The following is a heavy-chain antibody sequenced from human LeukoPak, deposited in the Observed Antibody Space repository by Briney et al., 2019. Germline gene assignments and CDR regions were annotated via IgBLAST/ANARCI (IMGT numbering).Heavy chain of an antibody. CDR3: ARGLPGRDAFDV. Sequence: PSETLSLTCTVSGGSISSYYWSWIRQPPGKGLEWIGYIYYSGGTNYNPSLKSRVTISEDTSKNQFSLNLNSLTAADTAVYYCARGLPGRDAFDVWGQGTVVTVSS. V-gene: IGHV4-59*01. CDR2: IYYSGGT. CDR1: GGSISSYY. J-gene: IGHJ3*01. D-gene: IGHD3-16*01.